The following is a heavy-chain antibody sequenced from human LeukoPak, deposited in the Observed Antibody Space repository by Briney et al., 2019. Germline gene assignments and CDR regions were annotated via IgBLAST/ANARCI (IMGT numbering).Heavy chain of an antibody. J-gene: IGHJ3*02. D-gene: IGHD4-17*01. CDR1: GFTFSSYA. Sequence: GGSLRLSCAASGFTFSSYAMSWVRQAPGKGLEWVSAISGSGGSTYYADSVKGRFTISRDNSKNTLYLQMNSLRAEDTAVYYCAKGKYGDYGFPRAFDIWGQGTMVTVSS. CDR2: ISGSGGST. CDR3: AKGKYGDYGFPRAFDI. V-gene: IGHV3-23*01.